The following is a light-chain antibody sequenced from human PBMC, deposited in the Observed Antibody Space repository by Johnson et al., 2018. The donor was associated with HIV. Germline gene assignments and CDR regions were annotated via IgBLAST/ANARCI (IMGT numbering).Light chain of an antibody. V-gene: IGLV1-51*01. Sequence: QPVLTQPPSVSAAPGQKVTISCSGSSSNVGNNYVSWFQQLPGTAPKLLIYDNNERPSGIPDRFSGYKSGTSATLGITGLQTGAEADYYCGPWDSSLPFFVFGTGTKVTVL. CDR3: GPWDSSLPFFV. J-gene: IGLJ1*01. CDR1: SSNVGNNY. CDR2: DNN.